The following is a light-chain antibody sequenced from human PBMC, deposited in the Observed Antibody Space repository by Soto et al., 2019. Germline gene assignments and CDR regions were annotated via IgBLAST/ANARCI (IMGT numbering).Light chain of an antibody. Sequence: DIQLTQSPSFLSASVGDRVTITCRASQAISSYLAWYQQKPGKAPKLLIYAASTLQSGVPSRFSGSGSGTEFTLTIAGLQPEYVATYYCQQVKRFLSWTFGQGTRVESK. CDR1: QAISSY. J-gene: IGKJ1*01. V-gene: IGKV1-9*01. CDR2: AAS. CDR3: QQVKRFLSWT.